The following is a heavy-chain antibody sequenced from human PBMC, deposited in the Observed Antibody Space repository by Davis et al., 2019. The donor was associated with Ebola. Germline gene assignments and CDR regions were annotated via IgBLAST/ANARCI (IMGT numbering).Heavy chain of an antibody. J-gene: IGHJ4*02. CDR3: VKVSRYHNDNSGNFDFDH. D-gene: IGHD3-22*01. V-gene: IGHV3-21*01. CDR2: ISGSTTYI. CDR1: GFTFSKYT. Sequence: GESLKISCEASGFTFSKYTMSWVRLAPGKAMEWVSSISGSTTYIRDAESVKGRFTISRDNSKNTLYLQMSSLRVEDTAVYYCVKVSRYHNDNSGNFDFDHWGQGTLVTVSS.